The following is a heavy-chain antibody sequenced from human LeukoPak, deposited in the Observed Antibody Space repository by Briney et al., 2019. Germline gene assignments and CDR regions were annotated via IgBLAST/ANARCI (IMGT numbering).Heavy chain of an antibody. CDR1: GFTFSSYG. D-gene: IGHD2-2*01. J-gene: IGHJ4*02. CDR2: IRYDGSNK. CDR3: AKDDCSSTSCFYFDY. V-gene: IGHV3-30*02. Sequence: PGGPLRLSCAASGFTFSSYGMHWVRQAPGKGLEWVAFIRYDGSNKYYADSVKGRFTISRDNSKNTLYLQMNSLRAEDTAVYYCAKDDCSSTSCFYFDYWGQGTLVTVSS.